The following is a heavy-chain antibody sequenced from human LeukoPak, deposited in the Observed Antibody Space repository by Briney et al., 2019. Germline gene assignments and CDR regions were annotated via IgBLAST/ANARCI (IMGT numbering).Heavy chain of an antibody. CDR3: ARHDHFGSDSYGRAFDI. D-gene: IGHD3-10*01. CDR2: IYPGDSDT. J-gene: IGHJ3*02. CDR1: GYNFTRYW. Sequence: GESLKISCKGSGYNFTRYWIAWVRQMSGKGLEWMGIIYPGDSDTRYSPSFQGQVTISADKSISTAYLQWSSLKASDAAMYYCARHDHFGSDSYGRAFDIWGQGTMVTVSS. V-gene: IGHV5-51*01.